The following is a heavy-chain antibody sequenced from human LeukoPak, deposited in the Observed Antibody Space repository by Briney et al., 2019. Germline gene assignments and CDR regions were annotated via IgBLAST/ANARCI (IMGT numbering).Heavy chain of an antibody. CDR2: IYTSGIN. CDR3: ARWQCISTAHNYYYYGLDV. V-gene: IGHV4-4*07. J-gene: IGHJ6*02. D-gene: IGHD6-13*01. Sequence: AETLSLTCTVSGDSINDYYWSWIRQPAGKGLEGIGRIYTSGINNYNTSLKSRVTISADTSKNRFSLKLSSVTAADTAVYYCARWQCISTAHNYYYYGLDVWGQGTTVTVSS. CDR1: GDSINDYY.